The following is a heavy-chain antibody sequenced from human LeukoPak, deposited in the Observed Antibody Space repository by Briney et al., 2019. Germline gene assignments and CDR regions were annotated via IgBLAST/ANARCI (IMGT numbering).Heavy chain of an antibody. V-gene: IGHV3-23*01. Sequence: PSETLSLTCTVSGGSLSSGDYHWAWVRQTPGKGLEWVSTITVGGGTYYADSVKGRFTISRDNSKNTLFLQMNTLGAEDTALFYCAKSPAAPYYFDYWGQGTLVTVSS. D-gene: IGHD6-13*01. J-gene: IGHJ4*02. CDR3: AKSPAAPYYFDY. CDR1: GGSLSSGDYH. CDR2: ITVGGGT.